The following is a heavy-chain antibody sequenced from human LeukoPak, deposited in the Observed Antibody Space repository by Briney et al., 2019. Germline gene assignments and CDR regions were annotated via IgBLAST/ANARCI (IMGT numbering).Heavy chain of an antibody. CDR2: IYASGST. D-gene: IGHD3-10*01. CDR3: AREAVYYGSGSLDY. Sequence: SQTLSLTCPLSGGSIISYSCTWIGQPAAKGRGWIGRIYASGSTNYHPLLKSRVTLALDTSKNQFSLKLSSVTAADTAEYYCAREAVYYGSGSLDYWGQGTLVTVSS. J-gene: IGHJ4*02. V-gene: IGHV4-4*07. CDR1: GGSIISYS.